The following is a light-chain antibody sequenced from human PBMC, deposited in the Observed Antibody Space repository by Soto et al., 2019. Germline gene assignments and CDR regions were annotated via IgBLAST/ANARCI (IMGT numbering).Light chain of an antibody. CDR2: EVS. CDR3: CSSAGSSSPVV. Sequence: QSALTQPASVSGSPGQSITISCTGTSSDVGSYNLVSWYQQHPGKAPKLMIYEVSKRPSGVSNRLSGSKSGNTASLPISGRQAEDEADYYCCSSAGSSSPVVFGEGTKLTVL. J-gene: IGLJ2*01. V-gene: IGLV2-23*02. CDR1: SSDVGSYNL.